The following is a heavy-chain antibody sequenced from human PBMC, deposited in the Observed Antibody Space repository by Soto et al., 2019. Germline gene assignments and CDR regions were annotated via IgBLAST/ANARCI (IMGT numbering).Heavy chain of an antibody. CDR2: ISNSTIHT. J-gene: IGHJ4*02. CDR3: ARGRGAAADYFDF. D-gene: IGHD6-13*01. CDR1: GCTFSDYY. V-gene: IGHV3-11*05. Sequence: QVQLVESGGGLVKPGGSLRLSCAVSGCTFSDYYMTWIRQAPGDGLEWVSYISNSTIHTNYAYSVKGRFTISRDNAKNSLFLKVNSLRAEDTAVYYCARGRGAAADYFDFWGQGTLVTVSS.